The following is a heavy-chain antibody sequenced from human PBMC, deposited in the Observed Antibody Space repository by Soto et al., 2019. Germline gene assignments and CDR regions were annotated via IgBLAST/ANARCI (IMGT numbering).Heavy chain of an antibody. CDR1: GFSFWTYA. CDR3: AKDRRAGGNYGFYSDF. J-gene: IGHJ4*02. CDR2: ISGSGTNT. V-gene: IGHV3-23*01. Sequence: EVQLLESGGGLEQPGGSLTLSCATSGFSFWTYAMSWVRRAPGKGLEWVSSISGSGTNTYFAESVKGRFTISRDNSKNTLYLQMTSLRADDTAVYYCAKDRRAGGNYGFYSDFWGQGALVIVSS. D-gene: IGHD1-7*01.